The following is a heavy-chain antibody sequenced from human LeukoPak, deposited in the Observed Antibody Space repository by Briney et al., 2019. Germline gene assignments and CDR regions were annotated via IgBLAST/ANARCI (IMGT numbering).Heavy chain of an antibody. J-gene: IGHJ4*02. V-gene: IGHV1-69*13. D-gene: IGHD6-6*01. CDR2: IIPIFGTA. CDR1: GGTFSSYA. Sequence: ASVRVSCKASGGTFSSYAISWVRQAPGRGLEWMGGIIPIFGTANYAQKFQGRVTITADESTSTAYMELSSLRSEDTAVYYCARDLSRGSSVDYWGQGTLVTVSS. CDR3: ARDLSRGSSVDY.